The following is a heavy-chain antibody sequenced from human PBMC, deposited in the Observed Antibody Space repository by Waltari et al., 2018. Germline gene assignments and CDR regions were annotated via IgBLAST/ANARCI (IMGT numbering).Heavy chain of an antibody. D-gene: IGHD2-21*02. Sequence: QVEVVESGGGVVQPGRSLRLSCAASGFTFRNYPMHWVRQAPGKGLGWGAVRLRDGINEHYADSVEGRFTISRDDSKNTLYLQMNSLSVEDTAVYYCAREVSRDCRFDPWGQGTLVTVSS. V-gene: IGHV3-30*01. CDR1: GFTFRNYP. J-gene: IGHJ5*02. CDR2: RLRDGINE. CDR3: AREVSRDCRFDP.